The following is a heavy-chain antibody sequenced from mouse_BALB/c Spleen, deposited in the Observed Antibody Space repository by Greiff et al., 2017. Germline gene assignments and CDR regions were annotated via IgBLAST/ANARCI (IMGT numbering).Heavy chain of an antibody. J-gene: IGHJ4*01. V-gene: IGHV1-67*01. Sequence: VQLQQSGPELVRPGVSVKISCKGSSYTFTDYAMHWVKQSHAKSLEWIGVISTYYGNTNYNQKFKGKATMTVDKSSSTAYMELARLTSEDSAVYYCAREYGNYGHAMDYWGQGTSVTVSS. CDR1: SYTFTDYA. CDR2: ISTYYGNT. D-gene: IGHD2-10*02. CDR3: AREYGNYGHAMDY.